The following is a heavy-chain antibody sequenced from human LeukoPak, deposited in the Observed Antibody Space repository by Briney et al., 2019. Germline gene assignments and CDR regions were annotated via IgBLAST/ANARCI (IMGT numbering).Heavy chain of an antibody. CDR1: GFTFSSYA. CDR3: ARDPLAVVVPAARFAFDI. Sequence: GGSLRLSCAASGFTFSSYAMHWVRQAPGKGLEWVAVISYDGSNKYYADSVKGRFTISRDNSKNTLYLQMNSLRAEDTAVYYCARDPLAVVVPAARFAFDIWGQGTMVTVSS. V-gene: IGHV3-30-3*01. CDR2: ISYDGSNK. D-gene: IGHD2-2*01. J-gene: IGHJ3*02.